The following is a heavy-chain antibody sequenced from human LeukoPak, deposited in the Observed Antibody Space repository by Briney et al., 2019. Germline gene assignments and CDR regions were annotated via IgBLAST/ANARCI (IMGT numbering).Heavy chain of an antibody. CDR3: AKDGGLWVSAHWGDS. V-gene: IGHV3-53*01. D-gene: IGHD7-27*01. CDR1: GFTVSSNC. Sequence: PGGSLRLSCAASGFTVSSNCMSWVRQAQGKGLEWVSVIYSGGSTYYADSVKGRFTVSRDDSKNTLYLQMNSLRAEDTAVYYCAKDGGLWVSAHWGDSWGRGTLVTVSS. J-gene: IGHJ4*02. CDR2: IYSGGST.